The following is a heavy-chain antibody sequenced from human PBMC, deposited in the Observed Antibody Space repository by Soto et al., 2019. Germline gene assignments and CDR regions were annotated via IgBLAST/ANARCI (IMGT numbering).Heavy chain of an antibody. V-gene: IGHV3-23*01. J-gene: IGHJ6*02. CDR3: ASAAREYYYYGMDV. CDR1: GFTFSSYA. CDR2: ISGSGGST. Sequence: PGGSLRLSCAASGFTFSSYAMSWVRQAPGNGLEWVSAISGSGGSTYYADSVKGRFTISRDNSKNTLYLQMNSLRAEDTAVYYCASAAREYYYYGMDVWGQGTTVTVSS.